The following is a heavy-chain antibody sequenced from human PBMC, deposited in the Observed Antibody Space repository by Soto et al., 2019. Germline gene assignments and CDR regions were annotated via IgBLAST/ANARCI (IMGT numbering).Heavy chain of an antibody. CDR2: IIPIFGTA. J-gene: IGHJ3*02. Sequence: GASVKVSCKASGGTFSSYAISWVRQAPGQGLEWMGGIIPIFGTANYAQKFQGRVTITADESTTTAYMELSSLRSEDTAVYYCASRDADGAFDIWGQGTMVTVSS. D-gene: IGHD3-10*01. CDR3: ASRDADGAFDI. V-gene: IGHV1-69*13. CDR1: GGTFSSYA.